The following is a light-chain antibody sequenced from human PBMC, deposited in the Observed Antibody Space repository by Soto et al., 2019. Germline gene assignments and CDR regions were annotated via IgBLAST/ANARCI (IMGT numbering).Light chain of an antibody. Sequence: EVVLTQSPGTLSLSPGERATLSCRASQSVSSSYLAWYQQKPGQAPSLLIYGASSRATGIPDRFSGSGSGTDVTLTISRLEAEDFVVYYWQQYGSSPPYTFGQGTKLEIK. CDR2: GAS. V-gene: IGKV3-20*01. CDR1: QSVSSSY. CDR3: QQYGSSPPYT. J-gene: IGKJ2*01.